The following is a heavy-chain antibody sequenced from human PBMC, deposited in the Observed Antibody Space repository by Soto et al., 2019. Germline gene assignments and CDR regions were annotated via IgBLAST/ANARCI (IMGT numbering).Heavy chain of an antibody. D-gene: IGHD6-13*01. CDR1: GGSISRYY. Sequence: EKLRVTCTVSGGSISRYYWSGIRQPAGKGLEWIGRIYTSGSTNYNPSLKSRVTMSVDTSKNQFSLKLSSVTAADTAVYDCARVGAAATDVDYWGKGTLVTVS. CDR3: ARVGAAATDVDY. J-gene: IGHJ4*02. V-gene: IGHV4-4*07. CDR2: IYTSGST.